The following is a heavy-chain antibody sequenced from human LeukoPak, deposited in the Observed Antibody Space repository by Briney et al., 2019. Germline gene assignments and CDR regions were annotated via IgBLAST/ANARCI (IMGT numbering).Heavy chain of an antibody. V-gene: IGHV4-30-2*01. CDR2: IYHSGST. Sequence: SETLSPTCTVSGGSISSGGYYWSWLRQPPGKGLEWIGYIYHSGSTYYNPSLKSRVTISVDRSKNQFSLKLSSVTAADTAVYYCATNIIVPGTGTFDIWGQGTMVTVSS. D-gene: IGHD6-19*01. CDR1: GGSISSGGYY. CDR3: ATNIIVPGTGTFDI. J-gene: IGHJ3*02.